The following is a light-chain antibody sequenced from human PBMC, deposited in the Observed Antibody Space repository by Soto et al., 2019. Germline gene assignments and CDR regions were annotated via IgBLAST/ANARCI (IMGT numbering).Light chain of an antibody. CDR3: QQYDNWPPLT. J-gene: IGKJ4*01. CDR2: GAS. V-gene: IGKV3-15*01. CDR1: QSVSNK. Sequence: EIVMTQSPATLSVSPGERATLSCRASQSVSNKLAWYQQKPGQAPRLLIFGASNRATGIPARFSGSGSGTDFTLTISRLQSEDFAVYYCQQYDNWPPLTFGGGTKVEIK.